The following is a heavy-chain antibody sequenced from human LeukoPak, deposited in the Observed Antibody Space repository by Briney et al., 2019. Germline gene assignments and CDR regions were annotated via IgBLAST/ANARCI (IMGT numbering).Heavy chain of an antibody. J-gene: IGHJ3*01. CDR1: GYSIGSGYF. CDR3: ARAGGTEKTVHWGAFDF. Sequence: SETLSLTCSVSGYSIGSGYFWGWLRQSPGKGLQWIANIFHNGDKYFTPSLTGRVTISVGTSKNQFSLRLDSVTAADTAIYYCARAGGTEKTVHWGAFDFWGQGSPVVVSS. D-gene: IGHD7-27*01. CDR2: IFHNGDK. V-gene: IGHV4-38-2*02.